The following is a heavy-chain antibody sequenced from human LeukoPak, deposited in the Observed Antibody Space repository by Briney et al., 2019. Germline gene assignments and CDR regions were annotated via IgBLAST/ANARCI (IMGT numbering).Heavy chain of an antibody. V-gene: IGHV4-34*01. CDR3: ARDYYDNSGYYVSRDYYYMDV. Sequence: SETLSLTCAVYGGSFSGYYWSWIRQPPGKGLEWIGEINHSGSTNYNPFLKSRVTISVDTSKNQFSLKLSSVTAADTAVYYCARDYYDNSGYYVSRDYYYMDVWGKGTTVTVSS. J-gene: IGHJ6*03. CDR2: INHSGST. CDR1: GGSFSGYY. D-gene: IGHD3-22*01.